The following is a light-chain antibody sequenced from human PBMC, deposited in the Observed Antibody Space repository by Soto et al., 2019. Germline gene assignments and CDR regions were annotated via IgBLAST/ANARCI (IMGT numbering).Light chain of an antibody. CDR1: QSVTSSY. V-gene: IGKV3-20*01. J-gene: IGKJ1*01. CDR3: QQYGSSKT. CDR2: GAS. Sequence: EMVLTQSPGTLSLSPGEGATLSCRASQSVTSSYLAWYQQKPGQAPRLLIYGASNRATGIPDRFSGSGSGTDFTLTINRLEPEDFAVYYCQQYGSSKTFGQGTKVEIK.